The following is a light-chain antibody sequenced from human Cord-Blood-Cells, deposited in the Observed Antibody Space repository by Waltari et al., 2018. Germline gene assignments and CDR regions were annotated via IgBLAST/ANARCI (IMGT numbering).Light chain of an antibody. CDR2: DAS. Sequence: EIVFTQSQATLSLSPGERATLSCRASQSVSSYLAWYQQKPGQAPRLLIYDASNRATGIPARFSGSGSGTDFTLTISSLEPEDFAVYYCQQRSNWPLTFGPGTKVDIK. V-gene: IGKV3-11*01. CDR3: QQRSNWPLT. J-gene: IGKJ3*01. CDR1: QSVSSY.